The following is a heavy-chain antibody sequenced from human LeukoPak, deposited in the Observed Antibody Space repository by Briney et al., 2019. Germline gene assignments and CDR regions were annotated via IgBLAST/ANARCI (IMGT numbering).Heavy chain of an antibody. CDR3: AKDFRIGYSAHFDY. V-gene: IGHV3-53*01. CDR2: IFSGGNT. CDR1: GFIVSSNY. Sequence: PGGSLRLSCAASGFIVSSNYMSWVRQAPGKGLEWVSAIFSGGNTYYADSVKGRFSISRDNSKNTLYLQMDSLRGEDTAVYYCAKDFRIGYSAHFDYWGQGALVTVSS. J-gene: IGHJ4*02. D-gene: IGHD2-21*01.